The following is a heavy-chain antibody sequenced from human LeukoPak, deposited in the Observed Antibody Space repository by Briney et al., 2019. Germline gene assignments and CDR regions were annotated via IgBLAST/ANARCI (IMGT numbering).Heavy chain of an antibody. CDR3: ARGYYGLPTQYDY. D-gene: IGHD3-10*01. CDR2: INHSKTT. CDR1: GGSFTGYY. Sequence: SSETLSLTCAVFGGSFTGYYWTWIRQPPGGGLEWIGEINHSKTTNYNPSLKSRVALSIDTSKNQFSLKLNSVTAADTAVYYCARGYYGLPTQYDYWGQGTLVTVSS. J-gene: IGHJ4*02. V-gene: IGHV4-34*01.